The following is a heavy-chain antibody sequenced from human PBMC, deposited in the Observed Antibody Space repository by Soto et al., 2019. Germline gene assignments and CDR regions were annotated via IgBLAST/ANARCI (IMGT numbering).Heavy chain of an antibody. Sequence: QVQLQESGPGLVKHSGTLSLTCAVSGGSISSSNWWSWVRQPPGKGLEWIGEIYHSGSTNYNPSLKWRVTISVDKYKNQFSLKLSSVTAADTAVYYCARRGYYYGSGSYYYFDYWGQGTLVTVSS. CDR3: ARRGYYYGSGSYYYFDY. J-gene: IGHJ4*02. CDR2: IYHSGST. V-gene: IGHV4-4*02. D-gene: IGHD3-10*01. CDR1: GGSISSSNW.